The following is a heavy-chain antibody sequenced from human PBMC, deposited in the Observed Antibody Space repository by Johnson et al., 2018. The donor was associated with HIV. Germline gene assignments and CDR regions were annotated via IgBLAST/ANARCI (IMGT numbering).Heavy chain of an antibody. CDR3: AKDHPVVAERTGAFDI. CDR2: ISYEGSNK. V-gene: IGHV3-30*04. D-gene: IGHD2-15*01. CDR1: GFTFSTYA. Sequence: QVQLVESGGGVAQPGRSLRLSCAASGFTFSTYAFHWVRQAPGKGLDWVAVISYEGSNKYYADSVKGRITISRDNSKYTVYLQMNSLRVEDTAVYYCAKDHPVVAERTGAFDIWGQGTMVTVSS. J-gene: IGHJ3*02.